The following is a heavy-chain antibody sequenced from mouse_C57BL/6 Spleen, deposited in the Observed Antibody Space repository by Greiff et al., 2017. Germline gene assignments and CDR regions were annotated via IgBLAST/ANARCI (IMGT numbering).Heavy chain of an antibody. CDR3: ARRGSTTVVEFDY. J-gene: IGHJ2*01. CDR2: INPNNGGT. CDR1: GYTFTDYN. V-gene: IGHV1-18*01. Sequence: EVQLQQSGPELVKPGASVKIPCKASGYTFTDYNMDWVKQSHGKSLEWIGDINPNNGGTIYNQKFKGKATLTVDKSSSTAYMQLRSLTAEDTAVYYCARRGSTTVVEFDYWGQGTTLTVSS. D-gene: IGHD1-1*01.